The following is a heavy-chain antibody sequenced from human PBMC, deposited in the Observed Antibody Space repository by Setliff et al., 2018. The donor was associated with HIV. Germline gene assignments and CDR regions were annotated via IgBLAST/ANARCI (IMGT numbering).Heavy chain of an antibody. CDR2: INSYNGNT. CDR1: GYTFTTYG. Sequence: VASVKVSCKASGYTFTTYGVNWVRQAPGQGLEWMGWINSYNGNTKFAQKFQGRVTMTTDTSTTTAFMELRSLKADGTGIYYCSRSGVPPYYYYGMDVWGQGTTVTVSS. V-gene: IGHV1-18*04. J-gene: IGHJ6*02. CDR3: SRSGVPPYYYYGMDV. D-gene: IGHD3-10*01.